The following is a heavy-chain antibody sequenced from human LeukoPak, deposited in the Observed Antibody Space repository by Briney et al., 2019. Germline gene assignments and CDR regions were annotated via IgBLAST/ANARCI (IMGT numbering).Heavy chain of an antibody. CDR2: IYSGGST. J-gene: IGHJ4*02. CDR3: ARAIEYSGSYGLDY. CDR1: GFTVSSND. Sequence: PGGSLRLSCAASGFTVSSNDMSWVRQAPGKGLEWVSVIYSGGSTYYADSVKGRFTISRDNSKNTLYLQMNSLRAEDTAVYYCARAIEYSGSYGLDYWGQGTLVTVSS. D-gene: IGHD1-26*01. V-gene: IGHV3-66*01.